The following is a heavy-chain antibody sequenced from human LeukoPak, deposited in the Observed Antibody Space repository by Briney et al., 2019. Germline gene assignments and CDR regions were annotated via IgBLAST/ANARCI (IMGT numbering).Heavy chain of an antibody. J-gene: IGHJ3*01. CDR3: ARPHSSGWYGVYDL. V-gene: IGHV4-59*08. D-gene: IGHD6-19*01. CDR1: DGSITSHY. Sequence: PSETLSLTCTVSDGSITSHYWSWIRQPPGKGLEWIGHFAYSGTTSYNASLKSRVTISVDTSKNQFSLRLTSVTAADTAVYYCARPHSSGWYGVYDLWGQGTTVTVSS. CDR2: FAYSGTT.